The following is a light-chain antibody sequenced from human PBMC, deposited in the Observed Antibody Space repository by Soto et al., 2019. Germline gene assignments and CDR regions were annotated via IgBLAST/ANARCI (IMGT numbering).Light chain of an antibody. Sequence: QSALTQPASVSGSPGQSITLSCTGTSSDVGRYNFVSWYQQHPDKAPKIIIYEVSHRPSGLSYRFSGSKSGNTASLTISGLQAEDEADSYCSSYASDGTFHVFGTGTKLTVL. CDR2: EVS. CDR3: SSYASDGTFHV. CDR1: SSDVGRYNF. J-gene: IGLJ1*01. V-gene: IGLV2-14*01.